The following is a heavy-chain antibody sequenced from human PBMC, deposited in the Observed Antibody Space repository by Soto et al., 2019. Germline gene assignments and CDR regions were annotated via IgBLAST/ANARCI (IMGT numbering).Heavy chain of an antibody. CDR3: ARAGAATLSDY. CDR1: GGSISSYY. Sequence: QVQLQESGPGLVKPSETLSLTCTVSGGSISSYYCSWIRQPPGKGLEWIGCIYYSGSANYNPSLKSRVTISVDTSKNQFSLKLSSVTAADTAVYYCARAGAATLSDYWGQGTLVTVSS. V-gene: IGHV4-59*01. J-gene: IGHJ4*02. CDR2: IYYSGSA. D-gene: IGHD2-15*01.